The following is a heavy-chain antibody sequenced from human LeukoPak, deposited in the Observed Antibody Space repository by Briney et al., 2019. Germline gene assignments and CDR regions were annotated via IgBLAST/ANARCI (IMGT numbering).Heavy chain of an antibody. V-gene: IGHV4-59*07. CDR2: IYYSWST. D-gene: IGHD1-26*01. J-gene: IGHJ3*02. CDR1: GGSISSYY. CDR3: ARYSGSYPHDAFDI. Sequence: SDTLSLTCTVSGGSISSYYWIWIRQPPGKGLEGIGYIYYSWSTSYNPSLKSRVTISVDTSKNHFSLKLSSVTAADTAVYYCARYSGSYPHDAFDIWGQGTMVTVSS.